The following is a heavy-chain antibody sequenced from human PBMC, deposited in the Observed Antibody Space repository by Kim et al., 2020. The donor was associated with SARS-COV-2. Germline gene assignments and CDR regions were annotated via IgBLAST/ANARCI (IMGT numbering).Heavy chain of an antibody. V-gene: IGHV3-7*01. CDR3: ARGLAPNRVAGTDNWFDP. Sequence: GGSLRLSCAASGFTFSSYWMSWVRQAQGKGLEWVANIKQDGSEKYYVDSVKGRFTISRDNAKNSLYLQMNSLRAEDTAVYYCARGLAPNRVAGTDNWFDPWGQGTLVTVSS. D-gene: IGHD6-19*01. CDR1: GFTFSSYW. J-gene: IGHJ5*02. CDR2: IKQDGSEK.